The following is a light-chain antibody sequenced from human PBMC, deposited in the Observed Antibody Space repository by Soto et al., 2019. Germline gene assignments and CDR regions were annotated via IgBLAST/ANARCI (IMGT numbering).Light chain of an antibody. CDR3: QHYNSYSEA. J-gene: IGKJ1*01. Sequence: DIPMTQSPSTLSASVGDRVTITCRASQSINNWLAWYQQKPGKAPKLLIYKASTLKSGVPSRFSGSGSGTEFTLTISSLQPDDFATYYCQHYNSYSEAFGQGTKVDI. CDR2: KAS. CDR1: QSINNW. V-gene: IGKV1-5*03.